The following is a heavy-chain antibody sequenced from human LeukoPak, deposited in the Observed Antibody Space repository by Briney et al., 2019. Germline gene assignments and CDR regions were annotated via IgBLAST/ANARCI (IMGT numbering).Heavy chain of an antibody. D-gene: IGHD3-3*01. J-gene: IGHJ6*03. CDR1: GYSFTTYW. CDR3: ARHGGMHYYYYMDV. CDR2: IYPGDSDT. V-gene: IGHV5-51*01. Sequence: GESLKISCQGSGYSFTTYWIGWVRQMPGKGLEWMGIIYPGDSDTRYSPSFQGQVTISADKSISTAYPQWSSLKASDSAIYYCARHGGMHYYYYMDVWGKGTTVTVSS.